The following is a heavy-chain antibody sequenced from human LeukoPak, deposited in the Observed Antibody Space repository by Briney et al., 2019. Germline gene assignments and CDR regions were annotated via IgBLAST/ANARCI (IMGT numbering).Heavy chain of an antibody. V-gene: IGHV3-48*01. CDR1: GFTFSSYS. J-gene: IGHJ4*02. D-gene: IGHD4-17*01. Sequence: PGGSLRLSCAASGFTFSSYSMNWVRQAPGKGLEWVSYISSSSSTIYYADSVKGRFTISRDNSKNTLYLQMNSLRAEDTAVYYCAKLVLGTTVITNANYWGQGTLVTVSS. CDR3: AKLVLGTTVITNANY. CDR2: ISSSSSTI.